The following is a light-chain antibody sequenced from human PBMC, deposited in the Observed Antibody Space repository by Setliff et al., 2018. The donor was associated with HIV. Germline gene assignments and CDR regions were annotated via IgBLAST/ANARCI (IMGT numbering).Light chain of an antibody. CDR2: EVS. CDR1: SSDVGSYNL. J-gene: IGLJ3*02. CDR3: CSYADSNTLGV. V-gene: IGLV2-23*02. Sequence: QSVLTQPASVSGSPGQSITISCTETSSDVGSYNLVSWYQQHPGKAPKLMIYEVSKRPSGVSNRFSGSKSGHTASLTVSGLQAEDEADYYCCSYADSNTLGVFGGGTQLTVL.